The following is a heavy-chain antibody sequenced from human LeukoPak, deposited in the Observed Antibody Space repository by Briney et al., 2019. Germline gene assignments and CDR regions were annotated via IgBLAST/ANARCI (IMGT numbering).Heavy chain of an antibody. V-gene: IGHV3-30*02. Sequence: PGGSLRLSCAASGFTFSNYAIHWVRQAPGKGLEWVASIRFNGNFYADYVKGRFTISRDNSKSTVSLQMDTLRTEDTALYYCARENWDFDFWGQGTLVTVSS. J-gene: IGHJ4*02. CDR1: GFTFSNYA. CDR2: IRFNGN. CDR3: ARENWDFDF. D-gene: IGHD7-27*01.